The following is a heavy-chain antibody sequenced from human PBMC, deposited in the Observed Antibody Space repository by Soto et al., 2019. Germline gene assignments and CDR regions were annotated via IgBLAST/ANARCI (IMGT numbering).Heavy chain of an antibody. CDR1: GFTFSNYW. Sequence: EVQLVESGGGLVQPGGTLRLSCAASGFTFSNYWMNWVRQTPVKGLEWVATIKQDGSEQYYVDSVKGRFTISRDNAKNSLYLQMNSLRAEDTAVYYCARTPRAVITGSWGQGTLVTVSS. CDR3: ARTPRAVITGS. V-gene: IGHV3-7*01. J-gene: IGHJ4*02. D-gene: IGHD4-4*01. CDR2: IKQDGSEQ.